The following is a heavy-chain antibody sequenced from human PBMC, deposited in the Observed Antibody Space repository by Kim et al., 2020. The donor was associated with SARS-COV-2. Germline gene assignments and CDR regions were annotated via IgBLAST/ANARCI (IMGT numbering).Heavy chain of an antibody. CDR2: ISWNSGAI. CDR3: AKDTVAIGPGDGFDI. J-gene: IGHJ3*02. Sequence: GGSLRLSCAASGFTFGDYAMYWVRQAPGKGLEWVSGISWNSGAIGYADSVKGRFTISRDNAKNSLYLQMNSLRAEDTALYYCAKDTVAIGPGDGFDIWGQGTMVTVSS. CDR1: GFTFGDYA. D-gene: IGHD3-10*01. V-gene: IGHV3-9*01.